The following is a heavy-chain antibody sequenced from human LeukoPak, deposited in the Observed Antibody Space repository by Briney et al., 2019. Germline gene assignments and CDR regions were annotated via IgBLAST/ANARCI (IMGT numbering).Heavy chain of an antibody. D-gene: IGHD6-19*01. CDR2: IYYSGST. V-gene: IGHV4-59*08. Sequence: SETLSLTCTVSGDSISSHFWNWIRQPPGKGLEWIGYIYYSGSTNYNPSLKSRVTISVDTSKKQFSLNLSSVTAADTTVYYRARGYNSGWYFSYWGRGTLVTVSS. J-gene: IGHJ4*02. CDR3: ARGYNSGWYFSY. CDR1: GDSISSHF.